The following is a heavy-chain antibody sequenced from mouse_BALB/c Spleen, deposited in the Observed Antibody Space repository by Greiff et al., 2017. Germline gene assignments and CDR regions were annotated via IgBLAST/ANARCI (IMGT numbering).Heavy chain of an antibody. J-gene: IGHJ3*01. CDR3: AKGGLRAWFAY. CDR2: IDPANGNT. Sequence: VQLQQSGAELVKPGASVKLSCTASGFNIKDTYMHWVKQRPEQGLEWIGRIDPANGNTKYDPKFPGKATITADTSSNTAYLQLSSLTSEDTAVYYCAKGGLRAWFAYWGQGTLVTVSA. D-gene: IGHD2-4*01. V-gene: IGHV14-3*02. CDR1: GFNIKDTY.